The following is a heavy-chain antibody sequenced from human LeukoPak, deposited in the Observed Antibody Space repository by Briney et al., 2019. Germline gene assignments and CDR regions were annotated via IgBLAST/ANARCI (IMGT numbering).Heavy chain of an antibody. D-gene: IGHD5-18*01. CDR2: INPSGGST. CDR3: ARVGSYGFFDY. Sequence: GASVKVSCKAAGYTFTSYYMHWVRQALGQGLEWMGIINPSGGSTSYAQKFQGRVTMTRDTSTSTVYMELSSLRSEDTAVYYCARVGSYGFFDYWGQGTLVTVSS. V-gene: IGHV1-46*01. J-gene: IGHJ4*02. CDR1: GYTFTSYY.